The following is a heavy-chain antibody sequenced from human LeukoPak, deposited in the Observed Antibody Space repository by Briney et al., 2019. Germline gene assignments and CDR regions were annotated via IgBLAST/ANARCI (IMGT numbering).Heavy chain of an antibody. V-gene: IGHV4-61*02. CDR2: IHTSGST. CDR3: ARVSGLCGTCYYYYMDV. D-gene: IGHD1-1*01. J-gene: IGHJ6*03. CDR1: GGSISSGSYY. Sequence: PSETLSLTCTVSGGSISSGSYYWSWIRQPAGKGLEWIGRIHTSGSTNYNPSLKSRVTISVDTSKNQFSLKLSSVTAADTAVYYCARVSGLCGTCYYYYMDVWGKGTTVTVSS.